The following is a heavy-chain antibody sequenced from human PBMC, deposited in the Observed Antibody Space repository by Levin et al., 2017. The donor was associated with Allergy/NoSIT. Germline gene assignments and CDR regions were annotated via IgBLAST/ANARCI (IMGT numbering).Heavy chain of an antibody. D-gene: IGHD3-22*01. J-gene: IGHJ3*02. V-gene: IGHV1-18*01. Sequence: GESLKISCKASGYTFTSYGISWVRQAPGQGLEWMGWISAYNGNTNYAQKLQGRVTMTTDTSTSTAYMELRSLRSDDTAVYYCASRGIVVPADAFDIWGQGTMVTVSS. CDR2: ISAYNGNT. CDR3: ASRGIVVPADAFDI. CDR1: GYTFTSYG.